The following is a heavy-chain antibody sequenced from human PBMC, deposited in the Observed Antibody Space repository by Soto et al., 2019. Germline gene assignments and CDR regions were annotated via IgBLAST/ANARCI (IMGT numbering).Heavy chain of an antibody. D-gene: IGHD5-12*01. CDR3: ARGDGYNYIDY. V-gene: IGHV3-33*01. CDR2: IWYDGSNK. CDR1: GFTFSSYG. Sequence: QVQLVESGGGVVQPGRSLRLSCAASGFTFSSYGMHWVRQAPGKGLEWVAVIWYDGSNKYYADSVKGRFTISRDNSKNTLYLQMNSLRAEDTAVYYCARGDGYNYIDYWGQGTLVTVSS. J-gene: IGHJ4*02.